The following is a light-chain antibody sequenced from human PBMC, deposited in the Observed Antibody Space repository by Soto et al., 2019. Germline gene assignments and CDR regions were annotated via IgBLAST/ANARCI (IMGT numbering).Light chain of an antibody. V-gene: IGKV1-12*01. CDR1: HDIGYW. J-gene: IGKJ3*01. CDR2: AAS. CDR3: LQQYFYPVT. Sequence: DIQMTQSPSSVSASIGDRIEVTCRASHDIGYWLAWYQQRPGQGPKLLIYAASSLHSGVPSRFSGSGPGTDFTLTIRSLQAEDFATYYCLQQYFYPVTFGPGTTVDLK.